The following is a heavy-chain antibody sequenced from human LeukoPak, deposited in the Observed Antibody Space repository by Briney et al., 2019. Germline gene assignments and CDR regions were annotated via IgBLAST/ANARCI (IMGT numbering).Heavy chain of an antibody. CDR3: ARAGNSRYFDL. J-gene: IGHJ2*01. CDR2: INPHNDES. V-gene: IGHV1-2*02. D-gene: IGHD2/OR15-2a*01. Sequence: ASVRVSCKASGFTVTGYYIHWVRQAPGQGHEWMGWINPHNDESKYAQKFHDRVTMTNEKSISTASMELSRLKSDDTAVYFCARAGNSRYFDLWGRGTLVIVSS. CDR1: GFTVTGYY.